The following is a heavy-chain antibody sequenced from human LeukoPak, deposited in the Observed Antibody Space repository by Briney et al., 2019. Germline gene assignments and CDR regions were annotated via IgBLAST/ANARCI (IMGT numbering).Heavy chain of an antibody. CDR2: MNPNSGNT. CDR3: ASHGTNWGRDYSHFDY. J-gene: IGHJ4*02. V-gene: IGHV1-8*01. Sequence: ASVKVSCKASGYTFTSYDINWVRQATGQGLEWMGWMNPNSGNTGYAQKFQGRVTMTRNTSISTAYMELSSLRSEDTAVYYCASHGTNWGRDYSHFDYWGQGTLVTVSS. CDR1: GYTFTSYD. D-gene: IGHD7-27*01.